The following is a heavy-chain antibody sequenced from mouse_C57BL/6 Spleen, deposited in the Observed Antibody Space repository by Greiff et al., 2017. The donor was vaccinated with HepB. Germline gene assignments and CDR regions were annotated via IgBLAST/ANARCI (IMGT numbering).Heavy chain of an antibody. V-gene: IGHV1-42*01. CDR2: INPSTGGT. J-gene: IGHJ3*01. CDR1: GYSFTGYY. CDR3: ARSPYGYDEGFAY. Sequence: VQLQQSGPELVKPGASVKISCKASGYSFTGYYMNWVKQSPEKSLEWIGEINPSTGGTTYNQKFKAKATLTVDKSSSTAYMQLKSLTSEDSAVYYCARSPYGYDEGFAYWGQGTLVTVSA. D-gene: IGHD2-2*01.